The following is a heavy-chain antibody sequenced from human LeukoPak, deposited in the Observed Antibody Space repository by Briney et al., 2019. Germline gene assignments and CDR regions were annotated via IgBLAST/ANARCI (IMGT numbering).Heavy chain of an antibody. CDR1: GYTFSNYG. V-gene: IGHV1-8*02. D-gene: IGHD6-13*01. CDR2: MNPNSGNT. CDR3: ARGLGIAAAGRGGYFDY. J-gene: IGHJ4*02. Sequence: ASVKVSCKASGYTFSNYGINWVRQATGQGLEWMGWMNPNSGNTGYAQKFQGRVTMTRNTSISTAYMELSSLRSEDTAVYYCARGLGIAAAGRGGYFDYWGQGTLVTVSS.